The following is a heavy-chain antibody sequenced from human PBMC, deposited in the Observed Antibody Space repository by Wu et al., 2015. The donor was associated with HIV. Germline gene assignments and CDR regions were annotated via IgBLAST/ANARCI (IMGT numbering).Heavy chain of an antibody. D-gene: IGHD2-2*01. Sequence: QIQLVQSGAEVKKPGASVKVSCKASGYSFSDYHIHWVRQAPGQGLEWMGWINQNGGGATHVQKFQGRVAMTRDTSISTAFMELSRLRFDDTAIYYCARDTVCSGTSCYSADYWGQGTLVTVSS. CDR3: ARDTVCSGTSCYSADY. CDR1: GYSFSDYH. J-gene: IGHJ4*02. V-gene: IGHV1-2*02. CDR2: INQNGGGA.